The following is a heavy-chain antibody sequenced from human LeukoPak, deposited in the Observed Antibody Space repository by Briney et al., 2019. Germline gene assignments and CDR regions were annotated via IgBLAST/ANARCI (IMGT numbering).Heavy chain of an antibody. Sequence: PGGSLRLSCEVSGFTFSSHAMGWVRQAPGEGLEWVSVISGGGGSTYYADSLKGRFTISRDNSKNTLYLQMNSLTAADTAVYYCAKDDNRYPSALGYWGQGTLVTVSS. V-gene: IGHV3-23*01. J-gene: IGHJ4*02. CDR1: GFTFSSHA. D-gene: IGHD3-16*02. CDR2: ISGGGGST. CDR3: AKDDNRYPSALGY.